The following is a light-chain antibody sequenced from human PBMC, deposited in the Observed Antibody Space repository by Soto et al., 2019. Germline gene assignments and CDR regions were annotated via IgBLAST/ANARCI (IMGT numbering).Light chain of an antibody. V-gene: IGKV3-15*01. CDR2: GAS. CDR1: QSVSSS. J-gene: IGKJ1*01. Sequence: EVVLTQSPATLSVSPGERATLSCRASQSVSSSLAWYQQKPGQAPRLLIYGASTRATGIPARFGASGSGTEFTLTISSLQSEDFAVYYCQQYNKWPQTFGQGTKVDIK. CDR3: QQYNKWPQT.